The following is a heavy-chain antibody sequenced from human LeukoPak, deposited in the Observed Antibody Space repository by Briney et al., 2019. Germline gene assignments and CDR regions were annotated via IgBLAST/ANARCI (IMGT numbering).Heavy chain of an antibody. CDR2: INPSGGST. CDR1: GYTFTSYY. CDR3: ARDPARDSSGPVGSY. J-gene: IGHJ4*02. V-gene: IGHV1-46*01. Sequence: GASVKVSCKASGYTFTSYYMHWVRQAPGQGLEWMGIINPSGGSTSYAQKFQGRVTITADESTSTAYMELSSLRSEDTAVYYCARDPARDSSGPVGSYWGQGTLVTVSS. D-gene: IGHD6-19*01.